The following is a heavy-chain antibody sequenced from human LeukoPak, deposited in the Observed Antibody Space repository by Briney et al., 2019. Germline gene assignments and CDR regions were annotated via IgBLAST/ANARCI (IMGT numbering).Heavy chain of an antibody. J-gene: IGHJ6*03. CDR3: ARGNEDIVVVPAAMGYYYYYMDV. CDR2: IYYSGST. D-gene: IGHD2-2*01. V-gene: IGHV4-59*01. Sequence: PSETLSLTCTVSGGSINNYYWSWIRQPPGKGLEWIGYIYYSGSTNYNPSLKSRVTISVDTSKNQFSLKLTSVTAADTAVYYCARGNEDIVVVPAAMGYYYYYMDVWGKGTTVTVSS. CDR1: GGSINNYY.